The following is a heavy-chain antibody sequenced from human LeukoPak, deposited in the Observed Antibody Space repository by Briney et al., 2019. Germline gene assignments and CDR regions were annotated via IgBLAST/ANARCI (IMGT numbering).Heavy chain of an antibody. D-gene: IGHD6-13*01. CDR3: ARLGTSSSWYFDY. CDR1: GVSLSSYY. J-gene: IGHJ4*02. Sequence: SETLSLTCTVSGVSLSSYYWSWIRQPAGKGLEWIGHMYTSGSTDYNPSLRSRVTMSVDTSKNQFSLKLSSVTAADTAVYYCARLGTSSSWYFDYWGQGTLVTVSS. V-gene: IGHV4-4*07. CDR2: MYTSGST.